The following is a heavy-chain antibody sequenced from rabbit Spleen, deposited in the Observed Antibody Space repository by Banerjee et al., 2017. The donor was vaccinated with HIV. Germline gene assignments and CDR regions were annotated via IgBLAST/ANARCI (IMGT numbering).Heavy chain of an antibody. Sequence: QSLEESGGDLVKPGASLTLTCTASGFSFSSSDYMCWVCPAPGKGLEWISCIAGSNTGFTYSATWAKGRFTISKTSSTTVTLQMTSLTVADTATYFCARDTGSSFSSYGMDLWGQGTLVTVS. V-gene: IGHV1S40*01. D-gene: IGHD8-1*01. CDR3: ARDTGSSFSSYGMDL. J-gene: IGHJ6*01. CDR1: GFSFSSSDY. CDR2: IAGSNTGFT.